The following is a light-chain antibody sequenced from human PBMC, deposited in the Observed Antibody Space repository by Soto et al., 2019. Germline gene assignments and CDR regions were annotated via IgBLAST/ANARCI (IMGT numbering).Light chain of an antibody. Sequence: QSALTQPASVSGSPGQSITISCTGTSIDVGSYNLVSWYQQHPGKAPKLMIYEGSKRPSGVSNRFSGSKSGNTASLTISGLQAEDDADYYCCSYAGSSTFEFGGGTQLTVL. CDR1: SIDVGSYNL. J-gene: IGLJ7*01. CDR3: CSYAGSSTFE. CDR2: EGS. V-gene: IGLV2-23*03.